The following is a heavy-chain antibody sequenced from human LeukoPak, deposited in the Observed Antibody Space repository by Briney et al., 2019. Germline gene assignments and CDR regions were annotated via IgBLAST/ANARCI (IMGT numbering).Heavy chain of an antibody. CDR1: GFTFSTYS. CDR3: ARGYYYGMDV. J-gene: IGHJ6*02. Sequence: GGSLRLSCAASGFTFSTYSMNWVRQAPGKGLEWVSYISSSSGTIYYADSVKGQFTFSRDNAKNSLYLQMNSLRDEDTAVYYCARGYYYGMDVWGQGTTVTVSS. V-gene: IGHV3-48*02. CDR2: ISSSSGTI. D-gene: IGHD5-12*01.